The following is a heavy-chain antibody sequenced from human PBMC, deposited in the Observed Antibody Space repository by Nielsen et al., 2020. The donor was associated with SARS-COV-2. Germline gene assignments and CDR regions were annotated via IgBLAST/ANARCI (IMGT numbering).Heavy chain of an antibody. Sequence: ASVKVSCKASGYTFTTYNIGWVRQAPGQGLEWMGWISTYSGNTHYAQKFQGRVTLTTETSTRTAYMELRSLTSDDTAVYYCATERSGVVPGPMGIGMWYSYYYMDVWGKGTTVTVSS. V-gene: IGHV1-18*04. D-gene: IGHD2-2*01. CDR1: GYTFTTYN. CDR2: ISTYSGNT. J-gene: IGHJ6*03. CDR3: ATERSGVVPGPMGIGMWYSYYYMDV.